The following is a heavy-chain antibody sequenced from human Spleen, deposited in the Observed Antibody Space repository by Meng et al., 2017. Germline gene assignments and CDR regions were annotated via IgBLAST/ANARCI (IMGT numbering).Heavy chain of an antibody. Sequence: SVKVSCKALGGIFSNYVIGWVRQAPGQGLEWMGGINAVFGTTNYAQKFQGRVTITTDESTSTVYMEPTRLTSEDTAVYFCARKAGNCISTTCYSLAYWGHG. CDR1: GGIFSNYV. V-gene: IGHV1-69*05. CDR3: ARKAGNCISTTCYSLAY. D-gene: IGHD2-2*01. J-gene: IGHJ4*01. CDR2: INAVFGTT.